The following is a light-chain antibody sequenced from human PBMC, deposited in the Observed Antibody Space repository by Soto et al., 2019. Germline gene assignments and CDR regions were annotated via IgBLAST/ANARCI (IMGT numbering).Light chain of an antibody. J-gene: IGKJ4*01. Sequence: ETVLTQSPATLSLSPGDTTTLSCRASQSVRTYFAWYQQKSGQAPRLLIYGASSRATGVPDRFTGSGSGTDFPLTISSLEPEDSALYYCQQRDDWVSFGGGTKVEIK. CDR2: GAS. CDR3: QQRDDWVS. V-gene: IGKV3-11*01. CDR1: QSVRTY.